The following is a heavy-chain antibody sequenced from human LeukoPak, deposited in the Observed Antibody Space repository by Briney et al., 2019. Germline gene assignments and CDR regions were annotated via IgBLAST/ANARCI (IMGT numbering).Heavy chain of an antibody. J-gene: IGHJ4*02. CDR1: GFTVSSNY. Sequence: GGSLRLSCAVSGFTVSSNYMGWVRQAPGKGLEWVSLIYSGGNTYYADSVKGRFTISRDTSKNTLFLQMNSLRAEDTALYVCARIEVITMVHGLIITSAFFDYWGQGTLVTVSS. CDR2: IYSGGNT. D-gene: IGHD3-10*01. V-gene: IGHV3-53*01. CDR3: ARIEVITMVHGLIITSAFFDY.